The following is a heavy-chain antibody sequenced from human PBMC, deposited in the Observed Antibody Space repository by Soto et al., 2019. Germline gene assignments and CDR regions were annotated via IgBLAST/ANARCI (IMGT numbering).Heavy chain of an antibody. CDR1: GFTFTAYA. CDR2: ISSDDVTT. CDR3: AKPTSTIGSYYGFAS. D-gene: IGHD1-26*01. V-gene: IGHV3-23*01. Sequence: GGSLRLSCAASGFTFTAYAMSWVRQAPGREPEWVSAISSDDVTTFYADSVKGRFTIFRDNSQNTLYLQMNSLRVEDTALYYCAKPTSTIGSYYGFASWGRGTLVTVSP. J-gene: IGHJ4*02.